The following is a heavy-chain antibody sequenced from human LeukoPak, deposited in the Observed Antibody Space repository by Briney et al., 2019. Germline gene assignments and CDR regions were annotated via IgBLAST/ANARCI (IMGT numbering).Heavy chain of an antibody. CDR3: ARVKHSSSSNGWFDP. CDR2: IYTSGST. J-gene: IGHJ5*02. D-gene: IGHD6-6*01. CDR1: GGSISSYY. V-gene: IGHV4-4*07. Sequence: PSETLSLTCTVSGGSISSYYWSWIRQPAGKGLEWIGRIYTSGSTNYNPSLKSRVTMSVDTSKNQFSLKLSSVTAADTAVYYCARVKHSSSSNGWFDPWGQGTLVTVSS.